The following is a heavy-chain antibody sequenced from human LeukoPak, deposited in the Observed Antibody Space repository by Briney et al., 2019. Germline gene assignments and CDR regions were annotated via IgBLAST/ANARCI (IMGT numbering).Heavy chain of an antibody. CDR1: GFTFSSYW. V-gene: IGHV3-7*01. CDR2: IKQDGSEK. Sequence: GGSLRLSCAASGFTFSSYWMSWVRQAPGKGLKWVANIKQDGSEKYYVDSVKGRFTISRDNAKNSLYLQMNSLGAEDTAVYYCARASIAAGPYYFDSWGQGTLVTVSS. CDR3: ARASIAAGPYYFDS. J-gene: IGHJ4*02. D-gene: IGHD6-13*01.